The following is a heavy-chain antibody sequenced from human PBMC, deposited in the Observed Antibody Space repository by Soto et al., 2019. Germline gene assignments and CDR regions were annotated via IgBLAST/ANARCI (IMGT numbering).Heavy chain of an antibody. J-gene: IGHJ4*02. Sequence: ASVKVSCKASGYTFTGYYMHWVRQAPGQGLEWMGWINPNSGGTNYAQKFQGWVTMTRDTSISTAYMELSRLRSDDTAVYYCASSYYDFWSGYYPFDYWGQGTLVTVSS. CDR2: INPNSGGT. V-gene: IGHV1-2*04. CDR1: GYTFTGYY. D-gene: IGHD3-3*01. CDR3: ASSYYDFWSGYYPFDY.